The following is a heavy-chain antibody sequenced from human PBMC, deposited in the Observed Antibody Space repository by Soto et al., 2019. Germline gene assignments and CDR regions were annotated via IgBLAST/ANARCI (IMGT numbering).Heavy chain of an antibody. J-gene: IGHJ4*01. V-gene: IGHV3-23*01. Sequence: PGGSLRLSCAASAFTFSSYAMTWVRQAPGKGLEWVSAISGSGDTTNYADSVKGRFTISRDNSKNTLYLQMNSLRAEDTAVYYCAKDSVGGYFPYYFSFGGHGPLVTVPS. CDR1: AFTFSSYA. CDR2: ISGSGDTT. D-gene: IGHD6-25*01. CDR3: AKDSVGGYFPYYFSF.